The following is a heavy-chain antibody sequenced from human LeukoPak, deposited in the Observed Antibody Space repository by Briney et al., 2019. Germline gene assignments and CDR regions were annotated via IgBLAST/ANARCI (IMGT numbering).Heavy chain of an antibody. D-gene: IGHD6-13*01. CDR2: IYSGDNT. Sequence: GGSLRHSCAASGFTVSDTCMSWVRQAPGKGLEWVSFIYSGDNTYYADSVRGRFTISRDNSKNTLYLQMNNLRAEDTAIYYCTKDRPGEGSSTWYFDYWGQGALVTVSS. CDR1: GFTVSDTC. CDR3: TKDRPGEGSSTWYFDY. V-gene: IGHV3-66*01. J-gene: IGHJ4*02.